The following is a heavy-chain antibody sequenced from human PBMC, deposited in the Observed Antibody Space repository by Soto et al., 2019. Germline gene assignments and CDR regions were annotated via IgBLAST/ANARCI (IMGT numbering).Heavy chain of an antibody. CDR1: GFTFSSYA. CDR3: VKDGTLDSSGYYRLWYFDY. D-gene: IGHD3-22*01. Sequence: LRLSCSASGFTFSSYAMHWVRQAPGKGLEYVSAISSNGGSTYYADSVKGRFTISRDNSKNTLYLQMSSLRAEDTAVYYCVKDGTLDSSGYYRLWYFDYWGQGTLVTVSS. CDR2: ISSNGGST. V-gene: IGHV3-64D*06. J-gene: IGHJ4*02.